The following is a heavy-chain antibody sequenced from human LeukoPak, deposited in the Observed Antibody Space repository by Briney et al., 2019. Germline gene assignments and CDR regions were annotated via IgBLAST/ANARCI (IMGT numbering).Heavy chain of an antibody. Sequence: SETLSLTCDVSGGSISSSNWWSWVRQPPGKGLEWIGEIYHSGSTNYNPSLKSRVTISVDKSKNQFSLKLSSVTAADTAVYYCARVPIVVATYYFDYWGQGTLVTVSS. D-gene: IGHD3-22*01. V-gene: IGHV4-4*02. CDR3: ARVPIVVATYYFDY. CDR2: IYHSGST. J-gene: IGHJ4*02. CDR1: GGSISSSNW.